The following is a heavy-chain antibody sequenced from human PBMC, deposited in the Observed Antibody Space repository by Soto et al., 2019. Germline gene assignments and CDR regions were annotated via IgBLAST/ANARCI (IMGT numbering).Heavy chain of an antibody. CDR1: DGSISNYY. CDR2: IFYSGIT. J-gene: IGHJ4*02. CDR3: ARAGWSDSWYFDY. Sequence: SETLSRTCTVSDGSISNYYWSWIRQPPGKGLEWIGYIFYSGITNYNPSLKSRVTISVDTSNNQFSLKLSSVTAADTAVYYCARAGWSDSWYFDYWGQGSLVTVSS. V-gene: IGHV4-59*01. D-gene: IGHD6-13*01.